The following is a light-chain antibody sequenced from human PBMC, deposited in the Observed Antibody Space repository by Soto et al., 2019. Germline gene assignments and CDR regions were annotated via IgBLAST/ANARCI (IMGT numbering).Light chain of an antibody. CDR3: QQYYSYPLT. V-gene: IGKV1-8*01. Sequence: AIRMTQSPSSLSVSTGERVTITCRASQGISSYLAWYQQKPGKAPKLLIYAASTLQSGVPSRFSGSGSGTDFTLTISCLQSEDFATYYCQQYYSYPLTFGGGTKVDIK. J-gene: IGKJ4*01. CDR1: QGISSY. CDR2: AAS.